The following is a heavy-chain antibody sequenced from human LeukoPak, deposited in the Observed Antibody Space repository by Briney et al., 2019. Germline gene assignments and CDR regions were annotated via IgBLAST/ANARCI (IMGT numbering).Heavy chain of an antibody. CDR1: GRSFSGYD. Sequence: PETLSLTCAVYGRSFSGYDWTWIRQPPGKGLEWIGQINHSGSPKYNPSLKSRVTISVDMSKNQISLKLNCVTAADTALYYCARLGPYDIVTDDAFDVWGQGTMVTVSS. D-gene: IGHD3-9*01. J-gene: IGHJ3*01. V-gene: IGHV4-34*01. CDR3: ARLGPYDIVTDDAFDV. CDR2: INHSGSP.